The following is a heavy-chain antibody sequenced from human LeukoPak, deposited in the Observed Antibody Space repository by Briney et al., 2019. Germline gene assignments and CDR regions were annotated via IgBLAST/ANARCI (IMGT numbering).Heavy chain of an antibody. D-gene: IGHD2-2*01. CDR2: IKQDGSEK. CDR1: GFSFSSYW. Sequence: GGSLSLACAASGFSFSSYWMSWVRQAPGKGLEWVANIKQDGSEKYYVDSVKGRFTISRDNAKNSLYLQMNSLRAEDTAVYYCARGKYQLPGDYWGQGTLVTVSS. J-gene: IGHJ4*02. CDR3: ARGKYQLPGDY. V-gene: IGHV3-7*03.